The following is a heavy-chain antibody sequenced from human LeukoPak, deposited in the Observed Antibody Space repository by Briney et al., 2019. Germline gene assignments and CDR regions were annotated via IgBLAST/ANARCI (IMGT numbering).Heavy chain of an antibody. CDR2: TSVYNGNT. V-gene: IGHV1-18*01. J-gene: IGHJ4*02. Sequence: ASVKVSFKASGYTFTSDGISWVRQAPGQGLEWMGWTSVYNGNTKYAQKFQGRVTMTTDTSTSTTYMELRSLRSDDTAVYYCARGLGATTFADFDYWGQGTLVTVSS. D-gene: IGHD1-26*01. CDR3: ARGLGATTFADFDY. CDR1: GYTFTSDG.